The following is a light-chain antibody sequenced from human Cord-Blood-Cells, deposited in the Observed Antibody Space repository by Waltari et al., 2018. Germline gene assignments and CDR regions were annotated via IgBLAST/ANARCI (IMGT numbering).Light chain of an antibody. Sequence: EIVLTQSPATLYLSPGDRATLSCRASQSVSSYLAWYQQKPGQAPRLLIYDASNRATGIPARFSGSGSGTDFTLTISSLEPEDFAVYYCQQRSNWPRLTFGGGTKVEIK. CDR2: DAS. V-gene: IGKV3-11*01. CDR3: QQRSNWPRLT. J-gene: IGKJ4*01. CDR1: QSVSSY.